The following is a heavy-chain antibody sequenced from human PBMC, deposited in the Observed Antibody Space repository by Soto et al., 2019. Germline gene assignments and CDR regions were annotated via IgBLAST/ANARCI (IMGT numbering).Heavy chain of an antibody. Sequence: EVQLLQSGGGLVQPGGSLRLSCVASGFNFSNYAMNWVRQAPGRGLEWVSGITNSGDGTYYADSVRGRFTISRDNSKNTLYLQINNLRVDDTALYYWALRWGERPGPSDYWGEGTLVTVSS. D-gene: IGHD3-16*01. CDR1: GFNFSNYA. CDR3: ALRWGERPGPSDY. V-gene: IGHV3-23*01. CDR2: ITNSGDGT. J-gene: IGHJ4*02.